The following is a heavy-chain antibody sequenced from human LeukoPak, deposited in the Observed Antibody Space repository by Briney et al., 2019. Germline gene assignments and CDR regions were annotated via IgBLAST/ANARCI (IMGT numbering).Heavy chain of an antibody. CDR3: AIHQGYGGNLDGWLGHFDY. CDR2: IIPILGIA. V-gene: IGHV1-69*04. CDR1: GGTFSSYA. J-gene: IGHJ4*02. Sequence: GSSVKVSCKASGGTFSSYAISWVRQAPGQGLEWMGRIIPILGIANYAQKFQGRVTITADKSTSTAYMELSSLRSEDTAVYYCAIHQGYGGNLDGWLGHFDYWGQGPLVTVSS. D-gene: IGHD4-23*01.